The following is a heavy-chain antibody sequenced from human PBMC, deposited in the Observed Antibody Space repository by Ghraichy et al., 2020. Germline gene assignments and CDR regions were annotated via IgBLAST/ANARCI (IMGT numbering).Heavy chain of an antibody. D-gene: IGHD3-3*01. J-gene: IGHJ4*02. CDR2: IQYDGSNK. V-gene: IGHV3-30*02. CDR1: GFTFSSYG. CDR3: AKDLSGSPYYFDY. Sequence: GGSLRLSCAASGFTFSSYGMHWVRQAPCKGLEWVAFIQYDGSNKYYADSVKGRFTISRDNSKNTLSLQMNSLRAEDTAVYYCAKDLSGSPYYFDYWGRGTLVTVSS.